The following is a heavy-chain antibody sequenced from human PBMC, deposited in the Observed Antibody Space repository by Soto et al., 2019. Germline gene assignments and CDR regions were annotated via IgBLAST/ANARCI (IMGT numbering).Heavy chain of an antibody. CDR3: ARASIAAAGNWFDP. CDR2: ISAYNGNT. V-gene: IGHV1-18*01. J-gene: IGHJ5*02. Sequence: GASVKVSCKASGYTFTSYGISWVRQAPGQGLEWMGWISAYNGNTNYAQKLQGRVTMTTDTSTSTAYMELRSLSSDDTAVYYCARASIAAAGNWFDPWGQGTLVTVSS. CDR1: GYTFTSYG. D-gene: IGHD6-13*01.